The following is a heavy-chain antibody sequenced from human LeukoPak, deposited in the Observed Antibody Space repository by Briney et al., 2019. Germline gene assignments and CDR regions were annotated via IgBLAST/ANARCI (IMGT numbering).Heavy chain of an antibody. CDR1: GFTFSDYY. D-gene: IGHD5-12*01. CDR2: ISSSSSYT. CDR3: ARLVATKLRGYWFDP. V-gene: IGHV3-11*03. Sequence: GGSLRLSCAASGFTFSDYYMSWIRQAPGKGLEWVSYISSSSSYTNYADSVKGRFTISRDNAKNSLYLQMNSLRAEDTAVYYCARLVATKLRGYWFDPWGQGTLATVSS. J-gene: IGHJ5*02.